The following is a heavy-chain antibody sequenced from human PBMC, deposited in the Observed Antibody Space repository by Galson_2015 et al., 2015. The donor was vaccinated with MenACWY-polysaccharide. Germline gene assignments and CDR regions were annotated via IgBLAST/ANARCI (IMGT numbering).Heavy chain of an antibody. D-gene: IGHD4-17*01. V-gene: IGHV7-4-1*02. Sequence: SVKVSCKASGYTFTNYAINWVRQAPGQGLEWLGWINTKTGNPTYPQTFTGQFVFSLDTSVSKAYRQISSLKAEDAAVYYCVREPKQLPSTVPRGRFYYWGQGTLVTVAS. CDR2: INTKTGNP. J-gene: IGHJ4*02. CDR3: VREPKQLPSTVPRGRFYY. CDR1: GYTFTNYA.